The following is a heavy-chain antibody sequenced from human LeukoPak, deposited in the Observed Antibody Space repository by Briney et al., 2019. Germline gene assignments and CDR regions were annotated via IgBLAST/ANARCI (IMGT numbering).Heavy chain of an antibody. CDR2: INPNSGGT. V-gene: IGHV1-2*02. J-gene: IGHJ6*03. D-gene: IGHD4-17*01. CDR3: AREYGDYVRDYYYYMDV. CDR1: GYTFTGYY. Sequence: ASVKVSCKASGYTFTGYYMHWVRQAPGQGLEWMGWINPNSGGTNYAQKFQGRVTMTRDTSISTAYMELSRLRSDDTAVYYCAREYGDYVRDYYYYMDVWGKGTTVTVSS.